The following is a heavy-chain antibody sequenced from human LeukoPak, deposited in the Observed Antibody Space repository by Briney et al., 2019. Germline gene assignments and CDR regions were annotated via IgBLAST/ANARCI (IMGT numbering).Heavy chain of an antibody. CDR3: ARHPGYSSSDY. CDR2: IYPGDSDP. D-gene: IGHD6-13*01. Sequence: GESLKISGKGSGSSFTSYWIGWVRQMPGKGLEWMGIIYPGDSDPRYSPSFQGQDTISADKSISTAYLQWSSLEASDTAMYYCARHPGYSSSDYWGQGTLVTVSS. V-gene: IGHV5-51*01. CDR1: GSSFTSYW. J-gene: IGHJ4*02.